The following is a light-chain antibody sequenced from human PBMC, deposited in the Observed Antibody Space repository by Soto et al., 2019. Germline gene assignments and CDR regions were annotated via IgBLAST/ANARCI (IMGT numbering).Light chain of an antibody. CDR1: SSDVGDYNY. CDR3: SSFAGSPVV. CDR2: EVS. Sequence: QSALTQPPSASGSLGQSVTIPCTGTSSDVGDYNYVSWYQQHPGKVPKLMIYEVSKRPSGVPDRFSGSKSGNTASLTVSGLQDEDEADYYCSSFAGSPVVFGGGTKVTVL. V-gene: IGLV2-8*01. J-gene: IGLJ2*01.